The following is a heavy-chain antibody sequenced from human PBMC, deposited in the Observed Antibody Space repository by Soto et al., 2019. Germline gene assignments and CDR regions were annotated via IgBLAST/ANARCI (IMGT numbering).Heavy chain of an antibody. Sequence: ASVKVYCKASGYTFSTYGIHWVRQAPGQRLEWMGWFNTGNGDTKYSQKFQGRVTLTGDTSASTASMELSGLRSADTAVYYCAIVVPLYARTSPLDYWGQGTLVTVSS. J-gene: IGHJ4*02. CDR2: FNTGNGDT. CDR3: AIVVPLYARTSPLDY. V-gene: IGHV1-3*04. CDR1: GYTFSTYG. D-gene: IGHD2-8*01.